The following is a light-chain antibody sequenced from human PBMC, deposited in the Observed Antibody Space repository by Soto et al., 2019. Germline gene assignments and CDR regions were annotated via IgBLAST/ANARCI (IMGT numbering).Light chain of an antibody. CDR2: GNS. CDR3: QSFGSSLSGYV. CDR1: SSNIGAGYD. V-gene: IGLV1-40*01. Sequence: QVVLTQPPSVSGAPGQMVTISCTGSSSNIGAGYDVHWYQQVPGTAPKLLIYGNSNRPSGVPDRFSGSKSGTSASLAITGLQAEDEADYYCQSFGSSLSGYVFGTGTKVTVL. J-gene: IGLJ1*01.